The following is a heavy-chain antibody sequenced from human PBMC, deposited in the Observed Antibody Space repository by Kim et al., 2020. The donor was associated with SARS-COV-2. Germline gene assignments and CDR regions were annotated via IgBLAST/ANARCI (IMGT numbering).Heavy chain of an antibody. D-gene: IGHD3-16*02. CDR2: VYYTGST. CDR1: GASISSSGYY. J-gene: IGHJ4*02. V-gene: IGHV4-39*01. Sequence: SETLSLTCTVSGASISSSGYYWGWIRQPPGQGLEWIGSVYYTGSTYYNPSLKSRVTISVDTSKNQFSLKLSSVTAADTAVYYCARLFRGTSIRFLSLFRVCYWGQRGLVSLSS. CDR3: ARLFRGTSIRFLSLFRVCY.